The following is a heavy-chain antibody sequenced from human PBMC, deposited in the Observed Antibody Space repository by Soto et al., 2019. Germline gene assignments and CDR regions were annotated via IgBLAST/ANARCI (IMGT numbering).Heavy chain of an antibody. CDR2: IVPIFGA. CDR1: GGTFSNYG. CDR3: ARGGSDYEGSGYYQGHV. Sequence: QVQLVQSGAEVKKPGSSVKVSCKSSGGTFSNYGFSWVRQAPGQGLECMGVIVPIFGADHPQKFQGRVTITTDKSTNTVSMELGGLRSEDTAVYYCARGGSDYEGSGYYQGHVWGQGTTVTVSS. D-gene: IGHD3-22*01. J-gene: IGHJ6*02. V-gene: IGHV1-69*05.